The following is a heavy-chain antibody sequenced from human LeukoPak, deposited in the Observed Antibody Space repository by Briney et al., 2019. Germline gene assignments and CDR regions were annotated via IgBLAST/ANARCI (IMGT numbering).Heavy chain of an antibody. Sequence: PSETLSLTCTVSGGSISSYYWSWIRQPPGKGLEWIGYIYYSGGTNYNPSLKSRVTISVDTSKNQFSLKLSSVTAADTAVYYCARDNYYDSSGYYSWGQGTLVTVSS. V-gene: IGHV4-59*01. J-gene: IGHJ4*02. CDR3: ARDNYYDSSGYYS. D-gene: IGHD3-22*01. CDR2: IYYSGGT. CDR1: GGSISSYY.